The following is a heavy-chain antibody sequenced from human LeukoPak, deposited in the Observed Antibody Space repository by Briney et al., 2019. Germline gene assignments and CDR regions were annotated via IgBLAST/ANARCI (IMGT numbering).Heavy chain of an antibody. V-gene: IGHV1-46*01. CDR3: ARDKGITGTIYYFDY. CDR2: INPSGGST. D-gene: IGHD1-20*01. CDR1: GYTFTSYY. J-gene: IGHJ4*02. Sequence: ASVKVSCKASGYTFTSYYMHWVRQAPGQGLEWMGIINPSGGSTSYAQKFQGRVTMTRDMSTSTVYMELSSLRSEDTAVYYCARDKGITGTIYYFDYWGQGTLVTVSS.